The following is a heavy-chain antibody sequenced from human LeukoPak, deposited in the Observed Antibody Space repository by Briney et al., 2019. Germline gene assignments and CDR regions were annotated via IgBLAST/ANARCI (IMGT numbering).Heavy chain of an antibody. J-gene: IGHJ4*02. D-gene: IGHD2/OR15-2a*01. Sequence: PGGSLRLSCAASGFTFSNFAMRWVRQAPGKGLEWVSSITGSGGETFYADSVKGRFTISRDNSKNTLYLQMSSLRAEDTAMYFCAKGISGPKYYFEHWSQGTLVTVSS. V-gene: IGHV3-23*01. CDR1: GFTFSNFA. CDR2: ITGSGGET. CDR3: AKGISGPKYYFEH.